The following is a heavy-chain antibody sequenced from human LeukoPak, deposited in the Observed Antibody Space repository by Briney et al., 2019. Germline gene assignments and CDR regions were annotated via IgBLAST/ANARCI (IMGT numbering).Heavy chain of an antibody. V-gene: IGHV3-20*04. J-gene: IGHJ3*02. CDR3: AGKYYDILPGLLRGAFDI. Sequence: PGGSLRLSCAASGFTFDDYGMSWVRQAPGKGLEWVSGINWNGGSTGYADSVKDRFTISRDNAKNSLYLQMNSLRAEDTAVYYCAGKYYDILPGLLRGAFDIWGQGTMVTVSS. CDR2: INWNGGST. D-gene: IGHD3-9*01. CDR1: GFTFDDYG.